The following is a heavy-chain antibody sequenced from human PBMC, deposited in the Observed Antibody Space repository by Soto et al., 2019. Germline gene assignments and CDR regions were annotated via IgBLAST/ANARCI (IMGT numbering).Heavy chain of an antibody. D-gene: IGHD4-4*01. J-gene: IGHJ6*02. CDR3: AKVPYSNYVYYYGMDV. Sequence: GGSLRLSCAASGFTFSSYGMHWVRQAPGKGLEWVAVISYDGSNKYYADSVKGRFTISRDNSKNTLYLQMNSLRAEDTAVYYCAKVPYSNYVYYYGMDVWGQGTTVTVSS. CDR1: GFTFSSYG. V-gene: IGHV3-30*18. CDR2: ISYDGSNK.